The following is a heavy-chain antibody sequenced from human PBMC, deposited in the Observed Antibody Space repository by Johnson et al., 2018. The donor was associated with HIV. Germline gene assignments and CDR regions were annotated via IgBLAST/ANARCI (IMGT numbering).Heavy chain of an antibody. CDR3: AKGLGTGDGFDI. J-gene: IGHJ3*02. Sequence: VQLVESGGTLVQPGGSLRVSCVASGFSFSSDVMTWVRQAPGKGLEWVSVVSGSGGTTYYADSVKGRFSISRDNSKNTLYLQMDSLRAEDTALYYCAKGLGTGDGFDI. V-gene: IGHV3-23*04. CDR1: GFSFSSDV. CDR2: VSGSGGTT. D-gene: IGHD1-1*01.